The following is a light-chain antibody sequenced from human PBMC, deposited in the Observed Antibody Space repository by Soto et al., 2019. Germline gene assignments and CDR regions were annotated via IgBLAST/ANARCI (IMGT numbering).Light chain of an antibody. V-gene: IGLV2-14*01. J-gene: IGLJ2*01. CDR2: EVG. CDR3: SSYTSSSTLV. Sequence: QSALTQPASVSGSPGQSITISCTGTSSDVGLFNYVSWYHQHPGKAPKLMIFEVGNRPSGVSDRFSGSKSGNTASLTISGLLADDEGDYCCSSYTSSSTLVFGGGTKLTVL. CDR1: SSDVGLFNY.